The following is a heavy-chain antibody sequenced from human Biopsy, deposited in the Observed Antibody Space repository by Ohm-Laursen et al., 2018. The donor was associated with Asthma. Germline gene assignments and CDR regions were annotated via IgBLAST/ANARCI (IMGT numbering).Heavy chain of an antibody. J-gene: IGHJ6*02. D-gene: IGHD6-13*01. CDR1: SGSGGYMRSGNYY. CDR2: IYYSGTT. Sequence: GTLSLTCSLSSGSGGYMRSGNYYWGWIRQPPGKGLEWLGSIYYSGTTYYNPSLESRVTVSADTSRSQFSRKLTSVTAADTAGYYCVRGSSSWQQGPFHDYYGLDVWGQGTTATVSS. V-gene: IGHV4-39*01. CDR3: VRGSSSWQQGPFHDYYGLDV.